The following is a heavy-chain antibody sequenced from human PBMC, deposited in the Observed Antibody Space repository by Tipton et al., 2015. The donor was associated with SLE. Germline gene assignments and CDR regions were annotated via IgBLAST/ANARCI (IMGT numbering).Heavy chain of an antibody. J-gene: IGHJ5*02. CDR2: INHSGST. V-gene: IGHV4-34*01. CDR3: ARGIVVVIMDWFDP. Sequence: TLSLTCAVYGGSFSGYYWSWIRQPPGKGLEWIGEINHSGSTNYNPSLKSRVTISVDTSKNQFSLKLSSVTAADTAVYYCARGIVVVIMDWFDPWGQGTLVTVPS. D-gene: IGHD3-22*01. CDR1: GGSFSGYY.